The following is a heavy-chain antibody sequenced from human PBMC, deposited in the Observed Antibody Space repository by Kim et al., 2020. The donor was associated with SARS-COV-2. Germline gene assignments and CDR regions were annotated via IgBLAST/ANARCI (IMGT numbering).Heavy chain of an antibody. J-gene: IGHJ4*02. V-gene: IGHV4-34*01. CDR3: ARARYCSGGSCKLDY. Sequence: SETLSLTCAVYGGSFSGYYWSWIRQPPGKGLEWIGEINHSGSPNYNPSLKSRVTLSVDTSKNQFSLKLSSVTAADTAVYYCARARYCSGGSCKLDYWGQGTLVTVSS. CDR1: GGSFSGYY. CDR2: INHSGSP. D-gene: IGHD2-15*01.